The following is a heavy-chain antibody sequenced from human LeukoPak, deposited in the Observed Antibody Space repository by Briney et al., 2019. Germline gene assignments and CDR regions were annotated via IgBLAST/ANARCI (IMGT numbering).Heavy chain of an antibody. CDR2: IYTSGST. J-gene: IGHJ3*02. CDR1: GGSISNYY. CDR3: AKGRKGGRGDAYHI. D-gene: IGHD1-14*01. V-gene: IGHV4-4*07. Sequence: SETLSLTCTVSGGSISNYYWSWIRQPAGKGLEWIGHIYTSGSTNYNPSLKSRVIMSVDTSKNQFSLKLNSVTAADTAVYYYAKGRKGGRGDAYHIWGQGTMVTVSS.